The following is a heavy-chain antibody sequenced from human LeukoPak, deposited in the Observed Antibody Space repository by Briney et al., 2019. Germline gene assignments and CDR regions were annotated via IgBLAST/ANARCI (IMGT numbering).Heavy chain of an antibody. CDR1: GFTFSHYE. J-gene: IGHJ4*02. D-gene: IGHD6-13*01. CDR3: ARGCVTAAGTIY. V-gene: IGHV3-48*03. CDR2: ISSTGTIM. Sequence: PGGSLRLSCAASGFTFSHYEMKWVRQAPGKGLEWVSFISSTGTIMFYADSVKGRFTISRDNAKNTLYLQMNSLRVEDMAVYYCARGCVTAAGTIYWGQGTLVTVSS.